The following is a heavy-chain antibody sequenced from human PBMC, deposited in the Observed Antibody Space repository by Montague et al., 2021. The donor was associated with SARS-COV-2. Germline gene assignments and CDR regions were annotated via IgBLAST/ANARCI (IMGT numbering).Heavy chain of an antibody. V-gene: IGHV3-7*01. CDR1: GFRSTSNW. CDR2: IKQDGSEK. Sequence: SLRLSLSASGFRSTSNWMTWVRQAPGKGLEWVAHIKQDGSEKNYADSVKGRFTISRDNAKNSIFLQMNDLRAEDSAIYYCAKDDDYTSSCHYWGQGTLVTVSS. CDR3: AKDDDYTSSCHY. D-gene: IGHD6-13*01. J-gene: IGHJ4*02.